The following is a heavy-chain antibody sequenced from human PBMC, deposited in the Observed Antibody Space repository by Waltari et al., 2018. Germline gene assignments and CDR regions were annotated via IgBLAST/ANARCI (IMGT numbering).Heavy chain of an antibody. CDR3: ARASQDYYDSSGFDY. D-gene: IGHD3-22*01. Sequence: QVQLQESGPGLVKPSGTLSLTCAVSGGSISSSNWWSWVRQPPGKGLGWIGEIYHNGSTNYNPARKRRVTISVDKSKNQFSLKLSSVTAADTAVYYCARASQDYYDSSGFDYWGQGTLVTVSS. CDR1: GGSISSSNW. CDR2: IYHNGST. J-gene: IGHJ4*02. V-gene: IGHV4-4*02.